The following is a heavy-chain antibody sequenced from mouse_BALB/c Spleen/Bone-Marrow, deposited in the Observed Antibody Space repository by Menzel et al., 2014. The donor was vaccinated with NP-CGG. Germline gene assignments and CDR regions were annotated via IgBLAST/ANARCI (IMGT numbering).Heavy chain of an antibody. CDR1: GNSITSDYG. CDR3: ARSADWYFEV. Sequence: EVQLQQSGPGLVKPSQSLSLTCTVTGNSITSDYGWNWIQQFPGNKLEWMGYIRYSGSTSYNPSLKSRTSITRDTSKNQIFLQLNSVTTEDTATYYCARSADWYFEVWGAGTTVTVSA. V-gene: IGHV3-2*02. J-gene: IGHJ1*01. CDR2: IRYSGST.